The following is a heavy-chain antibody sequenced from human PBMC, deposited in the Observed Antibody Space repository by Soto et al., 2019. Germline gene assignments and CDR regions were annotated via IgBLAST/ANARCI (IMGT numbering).Heavy chain of an antibody. CDR2: VYYSGST. V-gene: IGHV4-39*01. CDR1: GGSVSSSSYY. D-gene: IGHD3-3*01. Sequence: SETLSLTCTVSGGSVSSSSYYWGWVRQPPGKGLEWIGSVYYSGSTYYNPSLESRVTISVDKSKNQFSLKLSSVTAADTAVYFFARADFCRELFAYWGQGTLVPGSS. CDR3: ARADFCRELFAY. J-gene: IGHJ4*02.